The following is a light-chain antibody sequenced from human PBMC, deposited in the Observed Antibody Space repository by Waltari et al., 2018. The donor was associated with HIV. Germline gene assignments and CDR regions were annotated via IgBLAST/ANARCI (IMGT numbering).Light chain of an antibody. J-gene: IGKJ1*01. V-gene: IGKV1-39*01. CDR1: QTISSY. CDR3: QQSYSTPWT. CDR2: AAS. Sequence: MTQSPVTLSASVGDRVTITCRASQTISSYLNWYQQKPEKAPKLLIYAASSLQSGVPSRFSGSGSGTDFTLTISSLQPEDFATYYCQQSYSTPWTFGQGTKVEIK.